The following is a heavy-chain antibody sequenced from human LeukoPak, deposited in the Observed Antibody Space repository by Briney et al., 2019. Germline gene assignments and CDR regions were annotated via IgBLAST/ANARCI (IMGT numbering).Heavy chain of an antibody. CDR3: VKGMGPPHDALDI. D-gene: IGHD1-26*01. CDR1: GFSLSNYA. V-gene: IGHV3-64D*06. CDR2: TNGGSR. Sequence: PGGSLRLSCLASGFSLSNYAMHWVRQAPGRGLEYVATNGGSRYYADSVKGRFTVSRDNSKNTVYLQMSSLRDEDTAIYYCVKGMGPPHDALDIWGQGTVVTVSS. J-gene: IGHJ3*02.